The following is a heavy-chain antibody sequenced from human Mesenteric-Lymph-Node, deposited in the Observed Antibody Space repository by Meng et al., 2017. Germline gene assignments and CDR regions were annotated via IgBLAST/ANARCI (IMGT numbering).Heavy chain of an antibody. CDR2: IYYSGNT. CDR1: GGSISSSSSYY. D-gene: IGHD2-15*01. Sequence: SETLSLTCTVFGGSISSSSSYYWGWIRQPPGKGLEWIGSIYYSGNTYYNPSLTSRVNISVDTSKNQFSLKVTSVTAADTTVYYCARDKGCSGGSCYLPNTNWFDPWGQGTLVTVSS. J-gene: IGHJ5*02. CDR3: ARDKGCSGGSCYLPNTNWFDP. V-gene: IGHV4-39*07.